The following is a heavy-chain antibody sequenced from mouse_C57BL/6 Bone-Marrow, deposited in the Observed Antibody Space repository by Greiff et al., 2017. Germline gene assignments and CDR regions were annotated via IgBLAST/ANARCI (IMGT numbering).Heavy chain of an antibody. CDR3: ARVPGDGYYWFAY. Sequence: EVKVVESGGGLVKPGGSLKISCAASGFTFSSYAMSWVRQTPEKRLEWVAPISDGGSYTYYPDNVKGRFTISRDNAKNNLYLQMSHLKSEDTAMYYCARVPGDGYYWFAYWGQGTLVTVSA. CDR1: GFTFSSYA. V-gene: IGHV5-4*03. D-gene: IGHD2-3*01. J-gene: IGHJ3*01. CDR2: ISDGGSYT.